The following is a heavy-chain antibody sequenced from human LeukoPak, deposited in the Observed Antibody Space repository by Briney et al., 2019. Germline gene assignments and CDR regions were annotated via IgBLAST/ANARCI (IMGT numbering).Heavy chain of an antibody. Sequence: ASVKVSCKASGYTFTSYDINWVRQATGQGLEWMGWMNPNSGNTGYAQKFQGRVTMTRNTSISTAYMELSSLRSEATAVYYCARGRPMNTIFGVVITGLEYYYGMDVWGQGTTVTVSS. J-gene: IGHJ6*02. D-gene: IGHD3-3*01. CDR2: MNPNSGNT. CDR3: ARGRPMNTIFGVVITGLEYYYGMDV. CDR1: GYTFTSYD. V-gene: IGHV1-8*01.